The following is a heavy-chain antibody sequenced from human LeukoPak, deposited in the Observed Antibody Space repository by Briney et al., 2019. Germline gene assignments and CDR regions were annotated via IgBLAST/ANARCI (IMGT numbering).Heavy chain of an antibody. Sequence: AASVKVSCKASGYTFTGYYMHWVRQAPGQGLEWMGWINPNSGGTNYAQKFQGRVTMTRDTSISTAYMELSRLRSDDTAVYYCASVYCSSTSCYSDRIDYWGQGTLVTVSS. CDR2: INPNSGGT. J-gene: IGHJ4*02. CDR3: ASVYCSSTSCYSDRIDY. V-gene: IGHV1-2*02. D-gene: IGHD2-2*02. CDR1: GYTFTGYY.